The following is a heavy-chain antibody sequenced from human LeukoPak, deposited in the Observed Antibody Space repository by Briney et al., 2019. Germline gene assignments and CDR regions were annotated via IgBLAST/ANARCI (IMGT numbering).Heavy chain of an antibody. CDR2: IYYSGST. D-gene: IGHD3-10*01. V-gene: IGHV4-59*08. Sequence: PSETLSLTCTVSGGSISSYYWGWIRQPPGKGLEWIGYIYYSGSTNYNPSLKSRVTISVDTSKNQFSLKLSSVTAADTAVYYCARPFDPTLYAFDIWGQGTMVTVSS. CDR1: GGSISSYY. J-gene: IGHJ3*02. CDR3: ARPFDPTLYAFDI.